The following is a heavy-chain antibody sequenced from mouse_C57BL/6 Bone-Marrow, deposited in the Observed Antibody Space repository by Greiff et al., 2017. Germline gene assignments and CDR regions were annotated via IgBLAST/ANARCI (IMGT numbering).Heavy chain of an antibody. CDR2: IYPRSGNT. Sequence: QVQLQQSGAELARPGASVKLSCKASGYTFTSYGISWVKQRTGQGLEWIGEIYPRSGNTYYNEKFKGKATLTADKSSSTAYMELRSLTSEDSAVYFCARNYGYQDWFAYWGQGTLVTVSA. D-gene: IGHD2-2*01. V-gene: IGHV1-81*01. CDR1: GYTFTSYG. CDR3: ARNYGYQDWFAY. J-gene: IGHJ3*01.